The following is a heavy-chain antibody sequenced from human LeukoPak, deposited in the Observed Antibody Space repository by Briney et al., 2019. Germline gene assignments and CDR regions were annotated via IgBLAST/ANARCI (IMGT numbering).Heavy chain of an antibody. J-gene: IGHJ4*02. Sequence: GGSLRLSCAASGFTFSSYAMSWVRQAPGKGLEWVSAISGSGGSTYYADSVKGRFTISRDNSKDTLYLQMNGLRAEDTAVYYCAKKRSITMIVVAAPDFDYWGQGTLVTVSS. V-gene: IGHV3-23*01. CDR2: ISGSGGST. CDR1: GFTFSSYA. CDR3: AKKRSITMIVVAAPDFDY. D-gene: IGHD3-22*01.